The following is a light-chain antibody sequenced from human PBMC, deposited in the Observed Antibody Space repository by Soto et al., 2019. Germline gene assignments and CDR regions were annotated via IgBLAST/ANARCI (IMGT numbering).Light chain of an antibody. Sequence: MTQSPSTLSGSVGDRVTITCRASQTISSWLAWYLQKPGQSPQLLIYLGSNRASGVPDRFSGSGSGTDFTLKISRVEAEDVGVYYCMQALQSPRTFGRGTKVDIK. J-gene: IGKJ1*01. CDR2: LGS. CDR1: QTISSW. V-gene: IGKV2-28*01. CDR3: MQALQSPRT.